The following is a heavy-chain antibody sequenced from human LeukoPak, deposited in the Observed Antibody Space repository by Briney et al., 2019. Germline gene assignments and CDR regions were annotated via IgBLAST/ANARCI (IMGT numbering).Heavy chain of an antibody. J-gene: IGHJ4*02. Sequence: GGSLRLSCAASGFTFSDHYMSWIRQAPGKGLEWFSYISSSATTKYYADSVKGRFSISRDNAKNSLYLQMNSLRAEDTAVYYCARGNNSGYWGQGTLVTVSS. CDR3: ARGNNSGY. CDR2: ISSSATTK. CDR1: GFTFSDHY. V-gene: IGHV3-11*01.